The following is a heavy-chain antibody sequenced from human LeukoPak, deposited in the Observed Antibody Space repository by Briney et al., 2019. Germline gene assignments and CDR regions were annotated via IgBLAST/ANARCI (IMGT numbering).Heavy chain of an antibody. V-gene: IGHV1-69*01. D-gene: IGHD3-22*01. CDR2: MIPIFGTA. CDR3: ARAMTYYYDSSGDRPYYYFDY. Sequence: SVKVSCKAPGGXFSSYAMSWVRQAPGQGLEWMGGMIPIFGTANYAQKFQGRVTITADESTRTAYMELSSLRSEDTAVYYCARAMTYYYDSSGDRPYYYFDYWGQGTLVTVSS. CDR1: GGXFSSYA. J-gene: IGHJ4*02.